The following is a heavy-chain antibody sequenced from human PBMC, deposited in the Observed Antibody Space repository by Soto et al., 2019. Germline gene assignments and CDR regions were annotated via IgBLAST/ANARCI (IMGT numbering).Heavy chain of an antibody. V-gene: IGHV3-30*18. CDR3: AKGVVVATNYFQH. CDR1: GFTFSSYG. CDR2: ISYDGSDK. Sequence: QVQLVESGGGVVQPGRSLRLSCAASGFTFSSYGMHWVRQAPGKGLEWVAVISYDGSDKYYADSVKGRFTISRDNSNNTLYLHMDSLRAEDTAVYYCAKGVVVATNYFQHWGQGTLVTVSS. D-gene: IGHD2-15*01. J-gene: IGHJ1*01.